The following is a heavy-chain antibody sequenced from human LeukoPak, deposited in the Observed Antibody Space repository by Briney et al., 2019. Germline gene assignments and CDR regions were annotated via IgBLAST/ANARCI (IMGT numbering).Heavy chain of an antibody. D-gene: IGHD6-19*01. CDR1: GGSISSYD. CDR3: ARYRGTSGWLFDY. V-gene: IGHV4-4*07. Sequence: SETLSLTCTVSGGSISSYDWSWIRQPAGKGLEWIGRIYTSGSTTYNPSLKSRVTMSLDTSKTQFSLNLTSVTAADTAFYYYARYRGTSGWLFDYWGQGTLVTVSS. J-gene: IGHJ4*02. CDR2: IYTSGST.